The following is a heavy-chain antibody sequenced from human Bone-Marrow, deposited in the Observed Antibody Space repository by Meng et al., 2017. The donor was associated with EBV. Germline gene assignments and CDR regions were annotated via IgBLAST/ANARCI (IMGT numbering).Heavy chain of an antibody. CDR1: GYPFTGYD. V-gene: IGHV1-8*01. CDR2: MNPDSCDT. CDR3: ARDVYASGSYRSDP. Sequence: QRELVCSGAAFKKPGAPVTASYKASGYPFTGYDINWVRQAPGQGLEWMGWMNPDSCDTGYVQKFQGRVTMTRNISINSAYMDLSSLRSEATAVYYCARDVYASGSYRSDPWGQGTLVTVSS. D-gene: IGHD3-10*01. J-gene: IGHJ5*02.